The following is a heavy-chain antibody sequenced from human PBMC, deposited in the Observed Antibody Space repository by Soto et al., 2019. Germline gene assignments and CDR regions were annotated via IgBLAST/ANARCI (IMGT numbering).Heavy chain of an antibody. V-gene: IGHV3-30-3*01. CDR2: ISYDGSNK. CDR3: ASEGRSKSSGYYYEPYYYYYGMDV. Sequence: QVQLVESGGGVVQPGRSLRLSCAASGFTFSSYAMHWVRQAPGKGLEWVAVISYDGSNKYYADSVKGRFTISRDNSKNTLYLQMTSLRAEDTAVYYCASEGRSKSSGYYYEPYYYYYGMDVWGQGTTVTVSS. J-gene: IGHJ6*02. D-gene: IGHD3-22*01. CDR1: GFTFSSYA.